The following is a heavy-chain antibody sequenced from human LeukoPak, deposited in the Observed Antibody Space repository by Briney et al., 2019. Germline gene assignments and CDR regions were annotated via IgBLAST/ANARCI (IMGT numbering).Heavy chain of an antibody. Sequence: GGSLRLSCAVSGFTFSNYAMNWVRQAPEKGLEWVSTIHGGGDVTYYADSVKGRLTISRDNSRNTLYLQMNSLRAEDTAVYYCAKALSSSFYYFDLGGRGTLVTVSS. V-gene: IGHV3-23*01. CDR1: GFTFSNYA. CDR2: IHGGGDVT. J-gene: IGHJ2*01. CDR3: AKALSSSFYYFDL. D-gene: IGHD3-16*02.